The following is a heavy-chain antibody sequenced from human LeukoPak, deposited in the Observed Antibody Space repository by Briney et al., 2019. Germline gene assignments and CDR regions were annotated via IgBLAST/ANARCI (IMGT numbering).Heavy chain of an antibody. Sequence: GGSLRLSCAASGFTFSTYAMSWVRQAPGKGLEWVSAISGSGGIPYYAASVKGRFTISRDNSKNTLYLQMSSLRAEDTAVYYCAKLAFGDNFHLDYWGQGTLVTVSS. CDR2: ISGSGGIP. D-gene: IGHD3-10*01. CDR1: GFTFSTYA. J-gene: IGHJ4*02. CDR3: AKLAFGDNFHLDY. V-gene: IGHV3-23*01.